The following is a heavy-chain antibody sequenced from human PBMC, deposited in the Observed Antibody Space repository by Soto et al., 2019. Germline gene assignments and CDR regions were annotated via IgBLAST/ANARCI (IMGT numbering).Heavy chain of an antibody. CDR3: ARRDDRFDY. J-gene: IGHJ4*02. Sequence: QVQVQESGPGLVKPSETLSLTCTVSGGSISSYYWSWIRQSPGKGLEWIGYIHSSGSTNYNPSLKRRVTMSVDTSKNQFSLNLSSVTAADTAVYYCARRDDRFDYWGQGTLVTVSS. CDR1: GGSISSYY. V-gene: IGHV4-59*08. CDR2: IHSSGST.